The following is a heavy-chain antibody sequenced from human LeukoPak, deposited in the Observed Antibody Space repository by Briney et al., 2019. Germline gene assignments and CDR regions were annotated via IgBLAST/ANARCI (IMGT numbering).Heavy chain of an antibody. CDR1: GFTFSSYG. D-gene: IGHD1-1*01. CDR2: ISYDGSYK. J-gene: IGHJ6*02. V-gene: IGHV3-30*18. Sequence: QPGGSLRLSCAASGFTFSSYGMHWVRQAPGKGLEWVAVISYDGSYKYYADSVKGRFTISRDNSKNTLSLQMNSLRAEDTAVYYCAKEQQLFGYYYGMDVWGQGTTVTVSS. CDR3: AKEQQLFGYYYGMDV.